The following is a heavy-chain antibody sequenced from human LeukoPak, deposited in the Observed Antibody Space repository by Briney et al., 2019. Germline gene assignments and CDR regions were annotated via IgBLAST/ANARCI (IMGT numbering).Heavy chain of an antibody. J-gene: IGHJ6*03. CDR2: TRYDGSTE. CDR3: ARAGELRYMDV. V-gene: IGHV3-30*02. CDR1: GFSFTNYG. Sequence: GGSLRLSCEASGFSFTNYGMHWVRRAPGKGLEWVSFTRYDGSTEYYAESVKGRFTISRDNAKNSLFLQMSSLRADDTAIYYCARAGELRYMDVWGKGTAVTVSS. D-gene: IGHD3-16*01.